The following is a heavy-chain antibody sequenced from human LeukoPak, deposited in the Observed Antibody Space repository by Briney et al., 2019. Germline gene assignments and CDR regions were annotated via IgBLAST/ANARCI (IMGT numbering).Heavy chain of an antibody. CDR3: ARWFPNDYGYCSSTSCGYSFDY. D-gene: IGHD2-2*01. CDR1: GYTFTSYD. V-gene: IGHV1-8*03. CDR2: MNPNSGNT. J-gene: IGHJ4*02. Sequence: ASVKASCKASGYTFTSYDINWVRQATGQGLEWMGWMNPNSGNTGYAQKFQGRVTITRNTSISTAYMELSSLRSEDTAVYYCARWFPNDYGYCSSTSCGYSFDYWGQGTLVTVSS.